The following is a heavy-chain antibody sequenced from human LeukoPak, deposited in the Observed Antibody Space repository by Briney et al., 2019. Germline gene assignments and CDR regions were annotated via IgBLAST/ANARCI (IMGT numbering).Heavy chain of an antibody. J-gene: IGHJ4*02. CDR2: ISSSSSYI. CDR1: GFTFSSYS. Sequence: GGSLRLSCAASGFTFSSYSMNWVRQAPGKGLEWVSSISSSSSYIYYADSVKGRFTISRDNAKNSLYLQMNSLRAEDTAVYYCARDLGPQYYYDSSGYYPLAYWGQGTLVTVSS. V-gene: IGHV3-21*01. D-gene: IGHD3-22*01. CDR3: ARDLGPQYYYDSSGYYPLAY.